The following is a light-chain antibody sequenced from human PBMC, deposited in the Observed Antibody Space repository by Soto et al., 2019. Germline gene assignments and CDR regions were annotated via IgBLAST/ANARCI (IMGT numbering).Light chain of an antibody. J-gene: IGKJ5*01. V-gene: IGKV3D-7*01. CDR3: QQYNNWPPIT. CDR2: VSS. CDR1: QSVSSTY. Sequence: DIILTQSPDTLSLSPGERALLSYRASQSVSSTYLAWYQQKPGQAPRLLIYVSSTRATGIPARFSGSGSGTEFTLSISSLQSEDSEVYYCQQYNNWPPITCGQGTRRE.